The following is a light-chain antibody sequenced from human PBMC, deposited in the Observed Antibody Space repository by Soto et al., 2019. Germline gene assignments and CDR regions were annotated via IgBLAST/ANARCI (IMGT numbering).Light chain of an antibody. Sequence: DIQMTQSPSSLSASVGDRVTITCQASQDITNYLNWYQQKPGKAPKLLIYDASNLETGVPSRFSGSGSGTHFTFAISCLQPEDIATYYCQQYDTLRVTFGHGTKVDIK. J-gene: IGKJ3*01. CDR3: QQYDTLRVT. CDR2: DAS. V-gene: IGKV1-33*01. CDR1: QDITNY.